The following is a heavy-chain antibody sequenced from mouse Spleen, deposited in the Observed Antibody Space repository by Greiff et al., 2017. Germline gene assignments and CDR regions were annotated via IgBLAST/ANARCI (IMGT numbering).Heavy chain of an antibody. V-gene: IGHV3-6*02. J-gene: IGHJ1*01. CDR1: GYSITSGYY. Sequence: VQLKQSGPGLVKPSQSLSLTCSVTGYSITSGYYWNWIRQFPGNKLEWMGYISYDGSNNYNPSLKNRISITRDTSKNQFFLKLNSVTTEDTATYYCARGPNYYGSSHWYFDVWGAGTTVTVSS. CDR2: ISYDGSN. D-gene: IGHD1-1*01. CDR3: ARGPNYYGSSHWYFDV.